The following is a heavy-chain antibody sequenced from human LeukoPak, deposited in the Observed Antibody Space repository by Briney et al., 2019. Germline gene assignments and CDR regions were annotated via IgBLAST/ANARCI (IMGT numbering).Heavy chain of an antibody. CDR2: IKQDGSEK. V-gene: IGHV3-7*01. J-gene: IGHJ4*02. D-gene: IGHD3-3*01. CDR1: GFSFSSYW. CDR3: ARDAYYDFWSGSLRYYFDY. Sequence: GGSLRLSCAASGFSFSSYWMSWVRQAPGKGLEWVANIKQDGSEKYYVDSVKGRFTISRDNSKNTLYLQMNSLRAEDTAVYYCARDAYYDFWSGSLRYYFDYWGQGTLVTVSS.